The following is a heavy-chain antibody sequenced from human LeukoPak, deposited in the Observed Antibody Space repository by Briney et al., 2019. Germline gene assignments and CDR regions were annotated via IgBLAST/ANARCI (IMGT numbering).Heavy chain of an antibody. J-gene: IGHJ3*02. CDR1: GYTFTNFG. D-gene: IGHD6-19*01. CDR3: ARAGGWAREDYKADAFDI. Sequence: GASVKDSFKASGYTFTNFGITWVRQAPGQGLEWMGWISVYNGNTNYAQKVQGRVTLTADTSTTTAYMELRSLRSDDTAVYYCARAGGWAREDYKADAFDIWGHGTKVTVSS. CDR2: ISVYNGNT. V-gene: IGHV1-18*01.